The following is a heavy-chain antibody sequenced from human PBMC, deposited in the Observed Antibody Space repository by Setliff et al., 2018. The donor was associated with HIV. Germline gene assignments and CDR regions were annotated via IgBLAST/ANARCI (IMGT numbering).Heavy chain of an antibody. V-gene: IGHV1-69*13. Sequence: GASVKVSCKASGGTFSSYAISWVRQAPGQGPEWVGGIIPIFGTANYAQKFQGRVTITADESTSTAYMELSSLRSEDTAVYYCARGGWELVSCYDYWGQGTLVTVSS. CDR1: GGTFSSYA. CDR2: IIPIFGTA. CDR3: ARGGWELVSCYDY. J-gene: IGHJ4*02. D-gene: IGHD1-26*01.